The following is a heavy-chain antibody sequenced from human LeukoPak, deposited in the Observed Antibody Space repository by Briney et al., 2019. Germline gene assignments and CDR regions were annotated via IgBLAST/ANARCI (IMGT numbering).Heavy chain of an antibody. V-gene: IGHV3-23*01. J-gene: IGHJ4*02. CDR2: ISNSGGST. Sequence: GGSLRHSCVAPVFSFSRFIKRWVCQAPGKGLEWVSVISNSGGSTFYADSVKGRFTISRDNSNNTLYLQMNSLRAEDTAVYYCARGVSRSYSCDYWGQGTLVTVSS. CDR1: VFSFSRFI. CDR3: ARGVSRSYSCDY. D-gene: IGHD1-26*01.